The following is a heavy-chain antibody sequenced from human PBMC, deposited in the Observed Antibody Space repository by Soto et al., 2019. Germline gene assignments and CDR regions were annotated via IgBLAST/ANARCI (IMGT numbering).Heavy chain of an antibody. CDR3: ASSLLVVYGLEGESD. J-gene: IGHJ4*02. D-gene: IGHD2-8*02. CDR2: ISAYNGNT. V-gene: IGHV1-18*01. CDR1: GYTFTSYG. Sequence: QVQLVQSGAEVKQPGASVKVSCKASGYTFTSYGISWVRQAPGQGLEWMGWISAYNGNTNYAQKLQGRVTMTTDTATSTAYMALRSLRSDDPAVYYCASSLLVVYGLEGESDWCPGTLVTVSS.